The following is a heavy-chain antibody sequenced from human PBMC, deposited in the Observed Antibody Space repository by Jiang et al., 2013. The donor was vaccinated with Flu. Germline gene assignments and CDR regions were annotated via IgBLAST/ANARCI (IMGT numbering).Heavy chain of an antibody. J-gene: IGHJ6*02. D-gene: IGHD6-13*01. CDR3: ATGMGLGSYYYGLDV. Sequence: GPGLVKPSETLTLTCTVSGGSINSGFNYWSWIRQPAGKRLEWIGRTLSSGSTDYNPSLKSRVTISIDASKNQFSLELSSVTAADTAMYYCATGMGLGSYYYGLDVWGQGTTVTVSS. CDR1: GGSINSGFNY. CDR2: TLSSGST. V-gene: IGHV4-61*02.